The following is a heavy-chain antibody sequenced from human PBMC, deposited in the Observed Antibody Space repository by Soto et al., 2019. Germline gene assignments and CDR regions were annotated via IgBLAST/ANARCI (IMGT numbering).Heavy chain of an antibody. J-gene: IGHJ4*02. CDR2: ISYEGSHT. CDR1: GFIFSSYG. D-gene: IGHD2-15*01. Sequence: QVQLVESGGGVVQPGRPLRLSCAASGFIFSSYGRHWVRQAPGKGLEWVAVISYEGSHTYYADSVKGRFTITRDKSKNTLYLQMNSLRPEDTAVYYCAKEVHCGGGSCSWSEGFDYWGQGTLLTVSS. V-gene: IGHV3-30*18. CDR3: AKEVHCGGGSCSWSEGFDY.